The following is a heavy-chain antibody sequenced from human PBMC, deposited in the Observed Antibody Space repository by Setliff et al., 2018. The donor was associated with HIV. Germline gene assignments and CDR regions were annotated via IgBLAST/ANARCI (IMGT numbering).Heavy chain of an antibody. CDR2: INPNSGGT. J-gene: IGHJ3*02. V-gene: IGHV1-2*02. CDR3: ASAGAWQRNALDI. CDR1: GYTFTGYY. D-gene: IGHD5-12*01. Sequence: AASVKVSCKASGYTFTGYYMHWVRQAPGQGLEWMGWINPNSGGTTYAQKFQGRVTMTRDTSISTAHMEVSRLRSDDTAVYYCASAGAWQRNALDIWGQGTMVTVSS.